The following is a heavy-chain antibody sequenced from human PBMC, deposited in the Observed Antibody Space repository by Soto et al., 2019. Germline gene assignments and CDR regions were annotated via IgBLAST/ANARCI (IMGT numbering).Heavy chain of an antibody. D-gene: IGHD3-22*01. CDR1: GFTFISYA. V-gene: IGHV3-23*01. CDR3: AKPPPHYYDSSGYYWSFDY. CDR2: ISGSGGST. Sequence: XGSLRLSCAASGFTFISYAMSWVRQAPGKGLEWVSAISGSGGSTYYADSVKGRFTISRDNSKNTLYLQMNSLRAEDTAVYYCAKPPPHYYDSSGYYWSFDYWGQGTLVTVSA. J-gene: IGHJ4*02.